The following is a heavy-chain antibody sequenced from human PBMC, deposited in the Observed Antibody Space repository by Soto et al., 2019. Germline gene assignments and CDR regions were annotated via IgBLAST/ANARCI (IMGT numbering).Heavy chain of an antibody. CDR1: GCSISTSSFF. CDR2: INYSGTT. CDR3: ARLNHCFNTSCYFDY. J-gene: IGHJ4*02. Sequence: SETLSLTCTVSGCSISTSSFFWTWVRQPPGKGPEWMGSINYSGTTYYTSSLRSRVTISVDTSKNQFSLKMSSVTAADTAVYYCARLNHCFNTSCYFDYWGPGILVTVSS. V-gene: IGHV4-39*01. D-gene: IGHD2-2*01.